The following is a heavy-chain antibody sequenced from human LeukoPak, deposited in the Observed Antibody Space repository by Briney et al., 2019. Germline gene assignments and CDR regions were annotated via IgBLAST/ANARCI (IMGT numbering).Heavy chain of an antibody. J-gene: IGHJ4*02. V-gene: IGHV4-61*02. Sequence: SETLSLTCTVSGGSISSGSYYWSWIRQPAGKGLEWIGRIYTSGSTNYNPSLKSRVTISVDTSKNQFPLKLSSVTAADTAVYYCARDSDYDFWSGYPSYFDYWGQGTLVTVSS. CDR2: IYTSGST. CDR3: ARDSDYDFWSGYPSYFDY. CDR1: GGSISSGSYY. D-gene: IGHD3-3*01.